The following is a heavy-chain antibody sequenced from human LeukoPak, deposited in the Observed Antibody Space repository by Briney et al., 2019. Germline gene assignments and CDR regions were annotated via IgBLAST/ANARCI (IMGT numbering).Heavy chain of an antibody. CDR3: ARVGVRYSSSWNNWFDP. V-gene: IGHV4-4*02. CDR1: GGSISSSNW. Sequence: SETLSLTCAVSGGSISSSNWWSWVRQPPGKGLEWIGEIYHSGSTNYNPSLKSRVTISVDKSKNQFSLKLSSVTAADTAVYYCARVGVRYSSSWNNWFDPWGQGTLVTVSS. J-gene: IGHJ5*02. CDR2: IYHSGST. D-gene: IGHD6-13*01.